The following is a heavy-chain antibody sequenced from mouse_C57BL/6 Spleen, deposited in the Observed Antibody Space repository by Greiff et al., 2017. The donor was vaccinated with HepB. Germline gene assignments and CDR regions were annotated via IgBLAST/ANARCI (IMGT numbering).Heavy chain of an antibody. D-gene: IGHD1-1*01. V-gene: IGHV7-3*01. CDR3: ARSNYYGSLDY. J-gene: IGHJ2*01. CDR1: GFTFTDYY. CDR2: IRNKANGYTT. Sequence: EVKLMESGGGLVQPGGSLSPSCAASGFTFTDYYMSWVRQPPGKALEWLGFIRNKANGYTTEYSASVKGRFTISRDNSQSILYLQMNALRAEDSATYYCARSNYYGSLDYWGQGTTLTVSS.